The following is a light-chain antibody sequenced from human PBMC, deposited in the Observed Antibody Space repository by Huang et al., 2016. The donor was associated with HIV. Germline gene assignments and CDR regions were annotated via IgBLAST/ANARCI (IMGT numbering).Light chain of an antibody. V-gene: IGKV3D-15*01. Sequence: IVMTQSPATLSVSPGERATLSCRASAGVSNNVAWYQQRPGQTPRLLIHGASTRHTGIPAKFSGRGSGTEFTLTITGLQPEDSAVYYCQQYNNWPPWTFGPGTQVEI. CDR2: GAS. CDR3: QQYNNWPPWT. J-gene: IGKJ1*01. CDR1: AGVSNN.